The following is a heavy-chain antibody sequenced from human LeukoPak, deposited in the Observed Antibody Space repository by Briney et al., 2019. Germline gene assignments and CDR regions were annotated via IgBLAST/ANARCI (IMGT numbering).Heavy chain of an antibody. D-gene: IGHD2-2*01. CDR1: GFTFSSYA. Sequence: GGSLRLSCAASGFTFSSYAMHWVRQAPGKGLEYVSAISSNGGSTYYANSVKGRFTISRDNSKNTLYPQMGSLRAEDMAVYYCARGIVVVPAAMGYYFDYWGQGTLVTVSS. CDR3: ARGIVVVPAAMGYYFDY. V-gene: IGHV3-64*01. CDR2: ISSNGGST. J-gene: IGHJ4*02.